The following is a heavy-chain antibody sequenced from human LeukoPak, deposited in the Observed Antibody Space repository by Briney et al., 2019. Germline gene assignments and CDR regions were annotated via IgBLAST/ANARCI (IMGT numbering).Heavy chain of an antibody. V-gene: IGHV3-20*04. D-gene: IGHD3-22*01. CDR1: GFTFDDFG. J-gene: IGHJ4*02. CDR3: TKERFNSGYLIGGFDY. CDR2: INWNGAST. Sequence: GGSLRLSCAASGFTFDDFGMTWVRQAPGKGLEWVSDINWNGASTGYADSVKGRFTISRDNAKNSLYLQMNSLRAEDTALYYCTKERFNSGYLIGGFDYWGQGILVTVSS.